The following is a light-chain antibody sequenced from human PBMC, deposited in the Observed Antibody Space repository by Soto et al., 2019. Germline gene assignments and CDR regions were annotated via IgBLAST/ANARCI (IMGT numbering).Light chain of an antibody. V-gene: IGKV1-27*01. J-gene: IGKJ3*01. CDR3: QEYHSPPFT. CDR2: AAS. CDR1: QGISSS. Sequence: DIQMTQSPSSLSASVGDTVTITCRVSQGISSSLAWYQQKAGKVPDLLIYAASTLQSGVPSHFSGSGSGTDFTLTISSLQPEDVATYYCQEYHSPPFTFGPGTRVEIK.